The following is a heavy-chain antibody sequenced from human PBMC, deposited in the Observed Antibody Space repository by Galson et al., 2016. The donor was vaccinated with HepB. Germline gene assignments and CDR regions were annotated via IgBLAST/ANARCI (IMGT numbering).Heavy chain of an antibody. V-gene: IGHV1-69*10. Sequence: SVKVSCKASGGTFSSYAFSWVRQAPGQGLEWMGGIIPILGTAKYAQKFQGRVTITADKSTSTAYMELSSLRSEDTAVYYCARYGDYYFDYWGQGTLVTVSS. CDR1: GGTFSSYA. CDR3: ARYGDYYFDY. J-gene: IGHJ4*02. D-gene: IGHD4-17*01. CDR2: IIPILGTA.